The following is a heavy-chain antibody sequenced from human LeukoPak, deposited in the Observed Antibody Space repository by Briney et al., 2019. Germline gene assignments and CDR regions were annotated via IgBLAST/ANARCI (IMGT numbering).Heavy chain of an antibody. CDR2: ISPYNGDT. V-gene: IGHV1-18*01. CDR1: GYTFTAYG. CDR3: ARGANGPGSYYLPFY. J-gene: IGHJ4*02. D-gene: IGHD3-10*01. Sequence: ASVKVSCKASGYTFTAYGFSWVRPAPGQGLEWMGWISPYNGDTRYAQKFQGRVTMTTDTSTSTAYMELRSLISDDTAVYFCARGANGPGSYYLPFYWGQGSLVTVSS.